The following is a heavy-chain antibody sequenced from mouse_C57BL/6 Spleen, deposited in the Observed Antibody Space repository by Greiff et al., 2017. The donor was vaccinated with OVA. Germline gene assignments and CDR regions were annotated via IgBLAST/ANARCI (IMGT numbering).Heavy chain of an antibody. CDR3: VRSTYYYGIPYCYFDV. CDR1: GYTFTSYW. V-gene: IGHV1-55*01. D-gene: IGHD1-1*01. J-gene: IGHJ1*03. Sequence: QVQLQQPGAELVKPGASVKMSCKASGYTFTSYWITWVKQRPGQGLEWIGDIYPGSGSTNYNEKFKSKATLTVDTSSSTAYMQLSILTSEDSAVYYCVRSTYYYGIPYCYFDVWGTGTTVTVSS. CDR2: IYPGSGST.